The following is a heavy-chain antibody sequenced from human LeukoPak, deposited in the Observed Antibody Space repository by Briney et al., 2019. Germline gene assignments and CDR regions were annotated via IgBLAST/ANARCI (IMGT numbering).Heavy chain of an antibody. CDR1: GGSISSSSYY. J-gene: IGHJ6*02. CDR2: IYYSGRT. D-gene: IGHD2-15*01. Sequence: PSETLSLTCTVSGGSISSSSYYWGWIRQPPGKGLEWIGSIYYSGRTYYNPSLKSRVTISLDTSKNQFSLKLSSVTAADTAVYYCARGVVVVVVAASPYYYYYGMDVWGQGTTVSVSS. CDR3: ARGVVVVVVAASPYYYYYGMDV. V-gene: IGHV4-39*01.